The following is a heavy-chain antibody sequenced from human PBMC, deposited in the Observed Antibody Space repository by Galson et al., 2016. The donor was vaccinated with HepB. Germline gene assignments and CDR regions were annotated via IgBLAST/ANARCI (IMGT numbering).Heavy chain of an antibody. V-gene: IGHV1-24*01. CDR2: FDPEDGET. CDR3: TLYYYDTSGYYFFDN. J-gene: IGHJ4*02. CDR1: GYTRTELS. Sequence: SVKVSCKVSGYTRTELSMHWVRQAPGKGLEWIGGFDPEDGETFYAQEFQGRVLMTQDSSTGTAYMEMGSLRSDDTAVYYCTLYYYDTSGYYFFDNWGQGTLVTVSS. D-gene: IGHD3-22*01.